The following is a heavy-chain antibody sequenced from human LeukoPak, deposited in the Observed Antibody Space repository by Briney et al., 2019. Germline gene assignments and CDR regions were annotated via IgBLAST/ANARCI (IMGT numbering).Heavy chain of an antibody. Sequence: SETLSLTCTVSGGFIRGYYWSWLRQSPGKGRVYIGYIYYGESTNSNPSLKARVTISVDTSKNQFSLKLTSVTAADTAVYYCARSFYYGSGTYPPAAFDNWGQGTVVTVSS. CDR1: GGFIRGYY. CDR3: ARSFYYGSGTYPPAAFDN. J-gene: IGHJ3*02. D-gene: IGHD3-10*01. CDR2: IYYGEST. V-gene: IGHV4-59*08.